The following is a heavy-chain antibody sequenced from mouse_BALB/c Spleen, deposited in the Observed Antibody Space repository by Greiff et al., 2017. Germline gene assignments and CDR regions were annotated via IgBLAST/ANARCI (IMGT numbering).Heavy chain of an antibody. CDR2: IWAGGST. Sequence: QVQLKESGPGLVAPSQSLSITCTVSGFSLTSYGVHWVRQPPGKGLEWLGVIWAGGSTNYNSALMSRLSISKDNSKSQVFLKMNSLQTDDTAMYYCARDDTTVGATKGFAYWGQGTLVTVSA. J-gene: IGHJ3*01. CDR1: GFSLTSYG. CDR3: ARDDTTVGATKGFAY. D-gene: IGHD1-1*01. V-gene: IGHV2-9*02.